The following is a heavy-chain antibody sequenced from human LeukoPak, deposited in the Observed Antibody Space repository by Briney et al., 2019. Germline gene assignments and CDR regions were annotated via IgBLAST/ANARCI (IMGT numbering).Heavy chain of an antibody. D-gene: IGHD1-26*01. CDR1: GFTFSSYW. CDR3: ARDIVDSSYYYMDV. CDR2: IKQDGSEK. J-gene: IGHJ6*03. Sequence: GGSLRLSCAASGFTFSSYWMSWVRQAPGKGLEWVANIKQDGSEKYYVDSVKGRFTISRDNAKNSLYLQMNSLRAEDTAVYYCARDIVDSSYYYMDVWGKGTTVTVSS. V-gene: IGHV3-7*01.